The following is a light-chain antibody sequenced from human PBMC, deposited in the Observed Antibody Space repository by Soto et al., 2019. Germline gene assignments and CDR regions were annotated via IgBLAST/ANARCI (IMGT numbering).Light chain of an antibody. V-gene: IGKV3-11*01. CDR3: QLRRDWPLS. J-gene: IGKJ4*01. CDR2: DAS. CDR1: QSVSTY. Sequence: ETVLTQSPAALSLSPGERATLSCRASQSVSTYLAWYQRKPGQAPRLLIYDASNRATGIPARFTGSGSGTDFTLTISSLEPEDFAVYCCQLRRDWPLSFGGGSKADI.